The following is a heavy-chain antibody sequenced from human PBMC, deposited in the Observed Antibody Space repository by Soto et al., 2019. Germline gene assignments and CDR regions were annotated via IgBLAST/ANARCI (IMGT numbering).Heavy chain of an antibody. CDR3: ARYRNFVCGDDAFDV. V-gene: IGHV4-39*01. CDR1: GDSISGSSYF. Sequence: QLQLQESGPGLVKPSETLSLTCTVSGDSISGSSYFWGWVRQPPGRGLESIGAIHYRGKTHYSPSLKSRVTLAVDTSRNPFSLELTSVSAADTATYYVARYRNFVCGDDAFDVWGQGTMVAVSS. CDR2: IHYRGKT. J-gene: IGHJ3*01. D-gene: IGHD3-9*01.